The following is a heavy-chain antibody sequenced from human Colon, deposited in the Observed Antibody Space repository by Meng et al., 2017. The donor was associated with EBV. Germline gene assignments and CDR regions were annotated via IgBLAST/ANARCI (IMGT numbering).Heavy chain of an antibody. CDR2: IYYTGST. V-gene: IGHV4-39*07. CDR1: GDSISGSGDY. J-gene: IGHJ4*02. CDR3: ARDGPLL. Sequence: QLRLQESGPGLVRPSGTLSLPCSVSGDSISGSGDYWGWVRQPPGKGLEWIGNIYYTGSTYYNPSLKSRVTISVDTSKNQFSLKVTSMTAADTAVYYCARDGPLLWGPGTLVTVSS.